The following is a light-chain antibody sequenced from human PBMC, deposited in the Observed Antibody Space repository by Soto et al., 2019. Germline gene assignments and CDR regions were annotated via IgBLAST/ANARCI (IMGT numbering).Light chain of an antibody. CDR2: GAS. J-gene: IGKJ2*01. CDR3: QHFCSSPYT. CDR1: QSVSSSY. V-gene: IGKV3-20*01. Sequence: EIVLTQSPGTLSLSPGERATLSCRASQSVSSSYLAWYQQKPGQAPRLLIYGASTRATGIPDRFSGSGSGTDFTLTISRLEPEDFAVYYCQHFCSSPYTFGQGTKLESK.